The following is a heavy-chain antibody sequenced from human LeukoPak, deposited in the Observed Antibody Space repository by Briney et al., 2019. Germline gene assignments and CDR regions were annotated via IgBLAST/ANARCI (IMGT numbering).Heavy chain of an antibody. V-gene: IGHV1-46*01. CDR2: INPSGGST. J-gene: IGHJ5*02. Sequence: GASVKVSCKASGYTFTSYYMHWVRQAPGQGLEWMGIINPSGGSTSYAQKFQGRVTMTRDTSTSTVYMELSSLRSEDTAVYYCAREGTRPRPGQGFNWFDPWGQGTLVTVSS. D-gene: IGHD2-15*01. CDR3: AREGTRPRPGQGFNWFDP. CDR1: GYTFTSYY.